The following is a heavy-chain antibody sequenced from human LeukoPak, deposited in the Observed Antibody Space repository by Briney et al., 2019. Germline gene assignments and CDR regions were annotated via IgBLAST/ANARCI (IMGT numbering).Heavy chain of an antibody. CDR2: ITWDGGTT. Sequence: GGSLRLSCTASGFTFVDYPMYWVRQVPGKGLEWVSLITWDGGTTYYADSVKGRFTVSRDNSKNSLYLQMNNLRTEDTAFYYCAKDICTRTSCHYYFDSWGQGTLVTVPS. CDR1: GFTFVDYP. V-gene: IGHV3-43*01. CDR3: AKDICTRTSCHYYFDS. D-gene: IGHD2-2*01. J-gene: IGHJ4*02.